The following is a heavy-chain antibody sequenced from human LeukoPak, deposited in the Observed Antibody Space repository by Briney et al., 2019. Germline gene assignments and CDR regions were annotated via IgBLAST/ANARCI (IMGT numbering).Heavy chain of an antibody. CDR1: GFTFSSYA. Sequence: PGGSLRLSCAASGFTFSSYAMSWVRQAPGKGLEWVSAISGSGGSTYYADSVKGRFTISRDNSKNTLYLQMNSLRAEDTAVYYCAKDFEYSSSWGVFDYWGQGTLVTVSS. CDR2: ISGSGGST. CDR3: AKDFEYSSSWGVFDY. J-gene: IGHJ4*02. D-gene: IGHD6-6*01. V-gene: IGHV3-23*01.